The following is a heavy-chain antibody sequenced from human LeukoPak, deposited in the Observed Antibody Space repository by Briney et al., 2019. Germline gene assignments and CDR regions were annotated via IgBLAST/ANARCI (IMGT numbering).Heavy chain of an antibody. Sequence: ASVKVSCKASGYTFTSYGISWVRQAPGQGLEWMGWTSAYNGNTNYAQKLQGRVTMTTDTSTSTAYMELRSLRSDDTAVYYCARDYDFWSGYRYGFDYWGQGTLVTVSS. CDR2: TSAYNGNT. D-gene: IGHD3-3*01. J-gene: IGHJ4*02. V-gene: IGHV1-18*01. CDR3: ARDYDFWSGYRYGFDY. CDR1: GYTFTSYG.